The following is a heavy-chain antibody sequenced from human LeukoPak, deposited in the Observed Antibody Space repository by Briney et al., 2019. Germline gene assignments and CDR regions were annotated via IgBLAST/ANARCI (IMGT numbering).Heavy chain of an antibody. CDR1: GFPFTIYA. CDR3: AKNGYSSGPRDAFDI. Sequence: PGGSLRLSCAASGFPFTIYAMSWVRQAPGKGLEWVSTLSGSGGSTYYADSVKGRFTISRDNSKNTLYLQMNSLRAEDTAIYYCAKNGYSSGPRDAFDIWGRGTMVTVSS. CDR2: LSGSGGST. D-gene: IGHD5-18*01. J-gene: IGHJ3*02. V-gene: IGHV3-23*01.